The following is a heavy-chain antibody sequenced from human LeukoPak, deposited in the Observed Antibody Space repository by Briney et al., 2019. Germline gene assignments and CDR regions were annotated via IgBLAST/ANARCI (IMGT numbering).Heavy chain of an antibody. V-gene: IGHV1-69*13. J-gene: IGHJ4*02. CDR1: GGTFRNFG. CDR2: IIPILGTA. D-gene: IGHD4-23*01. CDR3: ARTTVVTRGYHFDY. Sequence: SVKVSCKASGGTFRNFGLNWVRQAPGQGLEWMGGIIPILGTAKYAQKLQGRVTITADESTSTAYMELSSLRSEDTAVYYCARTTVVTRGYHFDYWGQGTLVTVSS.